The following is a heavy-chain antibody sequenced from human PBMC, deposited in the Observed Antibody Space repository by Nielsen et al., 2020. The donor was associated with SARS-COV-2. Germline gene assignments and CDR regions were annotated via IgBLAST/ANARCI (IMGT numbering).Heavy chain of an antibody. J-gene: IGHJ4*02. D-gene: IGHD1-26*01. Sequence: SETLSLTCAVYGGSFSGYYWSWIRQPPGKGLEWIGSIYYSGSTYYNPSLKSRVTISVDTSKNQFFLKLSSVTAADTAVYYCARSIVGATFDYWGQGTLVTVSS. CDR2: IYYSGST. CDR3: ARSIVGATFDY. CDR1: GGSFSGYY. V-gene: IGHV4-34*01.